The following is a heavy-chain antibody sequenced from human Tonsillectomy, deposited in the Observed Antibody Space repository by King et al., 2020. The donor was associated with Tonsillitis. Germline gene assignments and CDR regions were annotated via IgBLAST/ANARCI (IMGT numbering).Heavy chain of an antibody. CDR1: GYSISSGYY. V-gene: IGHV4-38-2*01. D-gene: IGHD3-10*01. CDR2: IYHSGSA. CDR3: ASDPGFGEGGLFDP. J-gene: IGHJ5*02. Sequence: QLQESGPGLVKPSETLSLTCAVSGYSISSGYYWGWIRQPPGNGLEWIGNIYHSGSAYHNPSLKSRVTISVDTSKNQFSLRLSSVTAADTAVYYCASDPGFGEGGLFDPWGQGTLVTVSS.